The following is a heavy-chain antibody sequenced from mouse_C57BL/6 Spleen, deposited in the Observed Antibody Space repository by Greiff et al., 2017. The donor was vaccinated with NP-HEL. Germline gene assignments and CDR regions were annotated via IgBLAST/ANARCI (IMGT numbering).Heavy chain of an antibody. D-gene: IGHD1-1*01. CDR1: GYTFTDYY. CDR3: AREATVVEGDYFDY. J-gene: IGHJ2*01. Sequence: EVQLQQSGPVLVKPGASVKMSCKASGYTFTDYYMNWVKQSHGKSLEWIGVINPYNGGTSYNQKFKGKATLTVDKSSSTAYMGLNSLTSEDSAVYYCAREATVVEGDYFDYWGQGTTLTVSS. CDR2: INPYNGGT. V-gene: IGHV1-19*01.